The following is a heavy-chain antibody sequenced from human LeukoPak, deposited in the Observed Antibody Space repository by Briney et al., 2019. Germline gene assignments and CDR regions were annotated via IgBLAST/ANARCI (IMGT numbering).Heavy chain of an antibody. CDR1: GFNFSGFW. Sequence: GGSLRLSCAASGFNFSGFWMTWVRQAPGKGLEWVANIKEDGSEKHYVDSVKGRFTISRDNAKNSLYLEMNTLRLEDTAVYYCAVTIAVGYWGQGSLVTVSS. D-gene: IGHD6-19*01. CDR3: AVTIAVGY. J-gene: IGHJ4*02. V-gene: IGHV3-7*01. CDR2: IKEDGSEK.